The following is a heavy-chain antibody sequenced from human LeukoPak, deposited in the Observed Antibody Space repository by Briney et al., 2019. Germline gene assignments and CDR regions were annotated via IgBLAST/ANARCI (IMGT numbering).Heavy chain of an antibody. Sequence: PGGSLRLSCAASVLTFSSYAMGWVRQMPAKGLEWMGSIYPGDSDTRYSPSFQGQVTISADKSISTAYLQWSSLKASYTAMYYCARFRITMVRGVWRYYYYYMDVWGKGTTVTVSS. CDR3: ARFRITMVRGVWRYYYYYMDV. J-gene: IGHJ6*03. CDR1: VLTFSSYA. CDR2: IYPGDSDT. D-gene: IGHD3-10*01. V-gene: IGHV5-51*01.